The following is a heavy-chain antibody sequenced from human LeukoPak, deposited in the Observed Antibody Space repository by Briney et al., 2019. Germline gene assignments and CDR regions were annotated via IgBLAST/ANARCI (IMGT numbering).Heavy chain of an antibody. Sequence: SETLSLTCAVYDGSLSDSYWSWIRQPPGKGLEWIGEINPSGSANYDPSLKSRVTISVDTSKNQFSLKLNSVTAADTAVYYCVSGSYYRFDPWGQGTLVTVSP. J-gene: IGHJ5*02. CDR2: INPSGSA. CDR3: VSGSYYRFDP. CDR1: DGSLSDSY. D-gene: IGHD3-10*01. V-gene: IGHV4-34*01.